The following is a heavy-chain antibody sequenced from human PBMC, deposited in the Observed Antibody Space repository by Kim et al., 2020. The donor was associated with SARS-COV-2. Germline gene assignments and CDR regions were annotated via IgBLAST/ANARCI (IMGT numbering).Heavy chain of an antibody. CDR3: VKVWAWMVRGLFDY. CDR2: ISSNGSST. Sequence: GGSLRLSCSASGFTFSTYAMHWVRQAPGKGLEYVSAISSNGSSTYYADSVKGRFTISRDNSKNTLFLQMSSLRAEDTAVYYCVKVWAWMVRGLFDYWGQGTLVNVSS. D-gene: IGHD3-10*01. V-gene: IGHV3-64D*09. J-gene: IGHJ4*02. CDR1: GFTFSTYA.